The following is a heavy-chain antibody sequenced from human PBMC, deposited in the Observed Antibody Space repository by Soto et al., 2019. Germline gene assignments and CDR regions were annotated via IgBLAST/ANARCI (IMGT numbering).Heavy chain of an antibody. V-gene: IGHV1-3*01. J-gene: IGHJ4*02. Sequence: QVQLVQSETEVKKPGDSVRVSCRASGYSLTNFAMHWVRRAPGHRLEWMGWINGGNGDTRFSHEFQGRVAITRDTSANTAYMELSSLRSEDTAVYYCARGYLARRKHLDFWGQGTLAIVSS. CDR2: INGGNGDT. D-gene: IGHD2-15*01. CDR3: ARGYLARRKHLDF. CDR1: GYSLTNFA.